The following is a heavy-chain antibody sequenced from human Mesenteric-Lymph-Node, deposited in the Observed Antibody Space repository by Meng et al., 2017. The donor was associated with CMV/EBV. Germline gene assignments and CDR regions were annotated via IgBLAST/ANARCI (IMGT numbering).Heavy chain of an antibody. J-gene: IGHJ4*02. CDR3: ARGITGTTFDY. CDR2: ISPISNYI. V-gene: IGHV3-21*06. CDR1: GFTFSRYS. Sequence: GGSLRLSCAASGFTFSRYSMNWVRQAPGKGLEWVSSISPISNYIVYADSVRGRFTVSRDNAENSLYLQMNSLRAEDTAVYYCARGITGTTFDYWGQGTLVTVSS. D-gene: IGHD1-7*01.